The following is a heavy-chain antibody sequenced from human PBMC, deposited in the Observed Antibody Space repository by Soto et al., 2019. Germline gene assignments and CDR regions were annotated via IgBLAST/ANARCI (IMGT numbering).Heavy chain of an antibody. V-gene: IGHV5-10-1*01. CDR2: IDASDSYT. D-gene: IGHD6-6*01. Sequence: EVQLVQSGAEVKKPGESLRISCKGSGYTFTTYWISWVRQMPGKGLEWMGRIDASDSYTNYSPSFQGHVTISADESISTVSLQWRSLQASDTTIYYCARQGYEEQFGYYYSGLDVWGQGTTVTVSS. J-gene: IGHJ6*02. CDR3: ARQGYEEQFGYYYSGLDV. CDR1: GYTFTTYW.